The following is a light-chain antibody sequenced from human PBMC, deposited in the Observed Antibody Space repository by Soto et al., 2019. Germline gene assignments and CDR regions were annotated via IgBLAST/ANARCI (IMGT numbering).Light chain of an antibody. CDR2: DAS. CDR3: QQRSNWPPIT. V-gene: IGKV3-11*01. CDR1: QSVRSSY. Sequence: EIVLTQSPGTLSLSPGERATLSCRASQSVRSSYLAWYQQNAGQAPRLLIYDASNRATGIPARFSGSGSGTDFTLTISSLEPEDAAVYYCQQRSNWPPITFGQGTRLEIK. J-gene: IGKJ5*01.